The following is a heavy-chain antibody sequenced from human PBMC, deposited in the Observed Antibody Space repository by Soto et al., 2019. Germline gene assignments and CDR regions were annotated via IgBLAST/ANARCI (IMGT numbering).Heavy chain of an antibody. J-gene: IGHJ6*02. CDR1: RFTFSSYA. D-gene: IGHD4-4*01. Sequence: QVQLVESGGGVVQPGRSLRLSCAASRFTFSSYAMHWVRQAPGKGLEWLTLILYDGSDQYYADSVRGRFTISRDNSKNPLYLQMNSLRTEDTAVYYCARDRVTTSRGIYYYYGMDVWGQGTTVTVSS. V-gene: IGHV3-30-3*01. CDR3: ARDRVTTSRGIYYYYGMDV. CDR2: ILYDGSDQ.